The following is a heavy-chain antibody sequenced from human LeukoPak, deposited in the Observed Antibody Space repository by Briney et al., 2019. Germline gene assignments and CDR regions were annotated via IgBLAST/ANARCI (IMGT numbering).Heavy chain of an antibody. CDR1: GFSLSDYE. CDR2: VSFTGNPV. Sequence: GGSLRLSCTASGFSLSDYEINWVRQAPGKGLEWVSYVSFTGNPVDYPDSVRGRFSISRDNAKNSVFLQMNSLRAEDTAVYYCARDAHSSGYWDYFDYWGQGTLVTVSS. CDR3: ARDAHSSGYWDYFDY. V-gene: IGHV3-48*03. J-gene: IGHJ4*02. D-gene: IGHD3-22*01.